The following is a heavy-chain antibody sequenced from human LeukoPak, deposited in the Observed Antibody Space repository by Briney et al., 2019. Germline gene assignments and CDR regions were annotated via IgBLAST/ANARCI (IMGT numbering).Heavy chain of an antibody. J-gene: IGHJ4*02. CDR2: VRGTGTNT. D-gene: IGHD2-15*01. Sequence: GGSLRLSCAASGFTFSTYAMNWVRQAPGKGLEWVSGVRGTGTNTYYADSVKGRFTISRDNSENTLYLQMSSLRAEDTAVYYCVKDYRRYCSGGSCPGDYWGQGTLVTVSS. CDR1: GFTFSTYA. CDR3: VKDYRRYCSGGSCPGDY. V-gene: IGHV3-23*01.